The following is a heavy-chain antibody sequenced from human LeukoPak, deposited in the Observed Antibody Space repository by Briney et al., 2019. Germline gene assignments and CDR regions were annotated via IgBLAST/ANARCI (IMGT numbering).Heavy chain of an antibody. CDR3: ASYYDSSGYHPLFDY. V-gene: IGHV4-39*01. CDR1: GGSISSSSYY. Sequence: SETLSLTCTVSGGSISSSSYYWGWIRQPPGKGLEWIGSIYYSGSTYYNPPLKSRVTISVDTSKNQFSLKLSSVTAADTAVYYCASYYDSSGYHPLFDYWGQGTLVTVSS. CDR2: IYYSGST. D-gene: IGHD3-22*01. J-gene: IGHJ4*02.